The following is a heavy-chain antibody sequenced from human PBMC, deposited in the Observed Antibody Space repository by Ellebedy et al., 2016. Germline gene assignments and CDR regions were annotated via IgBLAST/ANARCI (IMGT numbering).Heavy chain of an antibody. CDR3: AKAPTEPNYYFDY. CDR1: GFTFSSYA. J-gene: IGHJ4*02. CDR2: ISGSGGST. D-gene: IGHD1-14*01. V-gene: IGHV3-23*01. Sequence: GGSLRLSXAASGFTFSSYAMSWVRQAPGKGLEWVSAISGSGGSTYYADSVKGRFTISRDNSKNTLYLQMNSLRAEDTAVYYCAKAPTEPNYYFDYWGQGTLVTVSS.